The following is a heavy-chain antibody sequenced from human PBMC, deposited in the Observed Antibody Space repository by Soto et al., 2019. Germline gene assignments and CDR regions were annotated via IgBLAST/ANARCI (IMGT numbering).Heavy chain of an antibody. J-gene: IGHJ4*02. V-gene: IGHV3-23*01. D-gene: IGHD6-13*01. CDR1: GFTFSSYA. Sequence: EVQLLESGGGLVQPGGSLRLSCAASGFTFSSYAMSWVRQAPGKGLEWVSAISGSGDSTYYADSVKGRFTISRDNSKNTLYLQVNSLRAEDTAVYYCAKGNGVEAAWFDDWGQGTLVTVSS. CDR2: ISGSGDST. CDR3: AKGNGVEAAWFDD.